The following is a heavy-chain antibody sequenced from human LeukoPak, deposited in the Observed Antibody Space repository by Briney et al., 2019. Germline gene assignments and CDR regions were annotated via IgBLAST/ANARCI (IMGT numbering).Heavy chain of an antibody. CDR1: GFTVSSNY. CDR3: ASLRGSYSFYYYYMDV. V-gene: IGHV3-53*01. D-gene: IGHD3-16*01. J-gene: IGHJ6*03. Sequence: PGGSLRLSCAASGFTVSSNYTSWVRQAPGKGLEWVSVIYSGGSTYYADSVKGRFTISRDNSKNTLYLQMNSLRAEDTAVYYCASLRGSYSFYYYYMDVWGKGTTVTVSS. CDR2: IYSGGST.